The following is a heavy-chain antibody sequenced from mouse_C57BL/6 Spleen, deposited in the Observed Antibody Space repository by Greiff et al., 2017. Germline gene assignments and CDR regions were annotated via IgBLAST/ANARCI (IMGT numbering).Heavy chain of an antibody. CDR3: TRADYYGSSYRYFDV. D-gene: IGHD1-1*01. Sequence: LVESGAELVRPGASVTLSCKASGYTFTDYEMHWVKQTPVHGLEWIGAIDPETGGTAYNQKFKGKAILTADKSSSTAYMELRSLTSEDSAVYYCTRADYYGSSYRYFDVWGTGTTVTVSS. V-gene: IGHV1-15*01. CDR1: GYTFTDYE. J-gene: IGHJ1*03. CDR2: IDPETGGT.